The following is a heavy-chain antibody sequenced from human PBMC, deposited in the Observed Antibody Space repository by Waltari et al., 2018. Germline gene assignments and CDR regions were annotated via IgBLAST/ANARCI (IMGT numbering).Heavy chain of an antibody. V-gene: IGHV3-11*01. CDR1: GFVFRDHY. D-gene: IGHD2-8*01. CDR2: ISSSGGTI. J-gene: IGHJ2*01. Sequence: QEQLVESGGSLVEPGGSLRLSCEASGFVFRDHYLNWVRQTPGKGLEWISYISSSGGTIHYADSVKGRFTISRDNDNNKVYLQMNSLRVEDTAVYFCARDLMEEARIHLWYFDLWGRGTLVTVSS. CDR3: ARDLMEEARIHLWYFDL.